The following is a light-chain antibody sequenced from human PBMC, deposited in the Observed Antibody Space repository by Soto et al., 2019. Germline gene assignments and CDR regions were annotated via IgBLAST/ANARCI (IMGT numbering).Light chain of an antibody. CDR2: DTT. CDR1: TGAVTNGHY. V-gene: IGLV7-46*01. J-gene: IGLJ1*01. Sequence: QAVVTQVPSLSVSPGGTVTLTCGSSTGAVTNGHYPYWFQQKPGQAPRTLIYDTTNRHSWTPARFSGSLLGGKAALTLSGAQPEDEAEYYCLLSYNGPYVFGTGTKVTV. CDR3: LLSYNGPYV.